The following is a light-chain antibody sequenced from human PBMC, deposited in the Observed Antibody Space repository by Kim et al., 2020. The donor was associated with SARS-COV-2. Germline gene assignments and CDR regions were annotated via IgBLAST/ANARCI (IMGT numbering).Light chain of an antibody. J-gene: IGLJ2*01. CDR3: CSYVPINNLI. CDR2: EDT. Sequence: QSALTQPASVSGSPGQSITISCSGTSDDVGSYNLVSWFQQHPGERPSLIIYEDTKRPSGVSERFSGSKSGNTASLTISGLQAEDEADYYCCSYVPINNLIFGGGTQLTVL. V-gene: IGLV2-23*01. CDR1: SDDVGSYNL.